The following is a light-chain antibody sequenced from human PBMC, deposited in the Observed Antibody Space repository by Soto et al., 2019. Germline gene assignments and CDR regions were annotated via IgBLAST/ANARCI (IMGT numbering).Light chain of an antibody. Sequence: EIVMTQSPATLSVSPGERATLSCRASQSVSSNLAWYQQKPGQAPRLLIYGASTRATGIPARFSGSGSGTEFTLTICSLQSEDFAVYHCQQYNNWPPTWTFGQGTKVEIK. CDR2: GAS. J-gene: IGKJ1*01. CDR1: QSVSSN. V-gene: IGKV3-15*01. CDR3: QQYNNWPPTWT.